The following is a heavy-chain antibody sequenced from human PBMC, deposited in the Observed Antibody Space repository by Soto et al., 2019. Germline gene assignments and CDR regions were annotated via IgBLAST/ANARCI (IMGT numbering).Heavy chain of an antibody. CDR2: IWYDGSNK. V-gene: IGHV3-33*01. D-gene: IGHD3-3*01. CDR1: GFTFSSYG. J-gene: IGHJ1*01. CDR3: ARDRAPYYDFWSGFEYFQH. Sequence: QVQLVESGGGVVQPGRSLRLSCAASGFTFSSYGMHWVRQAPGKGLEWVAVIWYDGSNKYYADSVKGRFTISRDNSKNTLYLQMNSLRAEDTAVYYCARDRAPYYDFWSGFEYFQHWGQGTLVTVSS.